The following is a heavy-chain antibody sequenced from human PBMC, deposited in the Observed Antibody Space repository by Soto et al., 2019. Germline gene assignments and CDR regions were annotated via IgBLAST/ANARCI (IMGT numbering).Heavy chain of an antibody. V-gene: IGHV3-53*01. D-gene: IGHD6-13*01. CDR3: AREGIAAAGYDY. Sequence: GGSLRLSCAASGFTVSSNYMSWVRQAPGKGLEWVSVIYSGGSTYYADSVKRRFTISRDNSKNTLYLQMNSLRAEDTAVYYCAREGIAAAGYDYWGQGTLVTVSS. J-gene: IGHJ4*02. CDR2: IYSGGST. CDR1: GFTVSSNY.